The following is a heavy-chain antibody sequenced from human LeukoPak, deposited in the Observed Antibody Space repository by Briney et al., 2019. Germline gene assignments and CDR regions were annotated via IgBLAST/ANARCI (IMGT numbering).Heavy chain of an antibody. CDR3: AKSATVTTQQRGYFDY. D-gene: IGHD4-11*01. CDR1: GFTFNSYG. CDR2: ISYDGSNK. Sequence: GGSLRLSCAASGFTFNSYGMHWVRQAPGKGLEWVAVISYDGSNKYFADSMKGRFTISRDNPKNTLYLQMNSLRAEDTAVYYCAKSATVTTQQRGYFDYWGQGTLVTVSS. J-gene: IGHJ4*02. V-gene: IGHV3-30*18.